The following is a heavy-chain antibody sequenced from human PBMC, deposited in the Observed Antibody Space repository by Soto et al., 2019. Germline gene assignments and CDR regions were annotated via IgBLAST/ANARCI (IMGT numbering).Heavy chain of an antibody. V-gene: IGHV3-64D*06. CDR3: IKDHSSSYSRSWAHLDY. CDR2: ISSNGVST. J-gene: IGHJ4*02. CDR1: GFTFSSYA. D-gene: IGHD6-13*01. Sequence: PGGSLRLSGSASGFTFSSYAIHWVRQAPWKGLEYVSAISSNGVSTYYADSVKGRFTISRDNSKNTLYLQMSSLRAEDTAVYYCIKDHSSSYSRSWAHLDYWGRRTLVTVCS.